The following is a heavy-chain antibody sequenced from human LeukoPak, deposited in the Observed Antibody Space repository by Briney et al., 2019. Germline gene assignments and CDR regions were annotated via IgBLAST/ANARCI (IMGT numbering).Heavy chain of an antibody. CDR1: GFSLSTSGMC. CDR2: IDWDDDK. Sequence: SGPALAKPTQTLTLTCTFSGFSLSTSGMCVSWIRQPPGKALEWLARIDWDDDKYYSTSLKTRLTISKDTSKNQVVLTMTNMDPVDTATYYCARISSGWYYFDYWGQGTLVTVSS. CDR3: ARISSGWYYFDY. D-gene: IGHD6-19*01. V-gene: IGHV2-70*11. J-gene: IGHJ4*02.